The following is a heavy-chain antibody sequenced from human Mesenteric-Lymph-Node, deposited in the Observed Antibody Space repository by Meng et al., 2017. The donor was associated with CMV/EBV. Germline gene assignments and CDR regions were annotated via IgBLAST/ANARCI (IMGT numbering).Heavy chain of an antibody. J-gene: IGHJ4*02. D-gene: IGHD6-6*01. CDR3: ARESLYSSSSYFDY. CDR2: VYYSGST. Sequence: SGYSVSGGAYYWSWIRQPPGKGLEWIGYVYYSGSTAYNPSLKSRATISVDTSKNQFSLRLSSVTAADTALYYCARESLYSSSSYFDYWGQGTLVTVSS. V-gene: IGHV4-30-4*01. CDR1: GYSVSGGAYY.